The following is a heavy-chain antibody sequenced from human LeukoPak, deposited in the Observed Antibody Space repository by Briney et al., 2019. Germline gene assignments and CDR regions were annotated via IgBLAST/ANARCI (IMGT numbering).Heavy chain of an antibody. CDR1: GGSFSGYY. V-gene: IGHV4-34*01. D-gene: IGHD3-10*01. J-gene: IGHJ6*03. CDR3: ARLTKNDSGSYRFGKKKRGYMDV. CDR2: INHSGST. Sequence: ASETLSLTCAVYGGSFSGYYWSWIRQPPGKGLEWIGEINHSGSTNYNPSLKRRVTISVHTSKNQFSLKLSSVTAADTAVYYCARLTKNDSGSYRFGKKKRGYMDVWGKGTTVTISS.